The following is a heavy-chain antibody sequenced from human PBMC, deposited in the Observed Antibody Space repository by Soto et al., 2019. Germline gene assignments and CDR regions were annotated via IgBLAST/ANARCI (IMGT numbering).Heavy chain of an antibody. J-gene: IGHJ4*02. Sequence: PSETLSLTCAVYGGSFSGYYWSWIRQPPGKGLEWIGEINHSGSTNYNPSLKSRVTISVDTSKNQFSQSTPYLQMTSLRGEDTAIYYCAKTFGDNWLLDYWGQGTLVTVPQ. V-gene: IGHV4-34*01. CDR3: AKTFGDNWLLDY. D-gene: IGHD1-1*01. CDR2: INHSGST. CDR1: GGSFSGYY.